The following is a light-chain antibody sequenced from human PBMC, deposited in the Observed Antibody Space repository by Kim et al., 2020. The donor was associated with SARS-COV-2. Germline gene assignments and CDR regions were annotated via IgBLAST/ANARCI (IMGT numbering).Light chain of an antibody. CDR3: QAWDSSTDVV. V-gene: IGLV3-1*01. CDR2: EDN. CDR1: KLGNKY. J-gene: IGLJ2*01. Sequence: SYELTQPPSVSVSPGQTATITCSGDKLGNKYVCWYQLKPGQSPVLVIYEDNKRPSEIPERFSGSNSGNTATLTISGTQAIDEADYYCQAWDSSTDVVFGGGTQLTVL.